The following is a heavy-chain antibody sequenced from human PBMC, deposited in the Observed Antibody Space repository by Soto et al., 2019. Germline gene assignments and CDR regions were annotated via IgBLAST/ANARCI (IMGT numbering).Heavy chain of an antibody. J-gene: IGHJ6*02. V-gene: IGHV3-33*01. CDR2: IWYDGSNK. Sequence: GGSLRLPCAASGFTFSSYGMHWVRQAPGKGLERVAVIWYDGSNKYYADSVKGRFTISRDNSKNTLYLQMNSLRAEDTAVYYCARDIXSSGYRYPYYYYYGMDVWGQGTTVTVSS. CDR1: GFTFSSYG. CDR3: ARDIXSSGYRYPYYYYYGMDV. D-gene: IGHD3-22*01.